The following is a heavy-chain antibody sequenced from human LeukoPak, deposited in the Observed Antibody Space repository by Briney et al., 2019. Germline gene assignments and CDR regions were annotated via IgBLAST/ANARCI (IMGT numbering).Heavy chain of an antibody. CDR3: ARSVWSGQSPHFDY. CDR1: GFTFRNHA. V-gene: IGHV3-30*04. Sequence: GGSLRLSCVMSGFTFRNHAMHWVRQAPGKGLEWVATISYDGSNKNYADSVKGRFTISRDNSKNTLYLQMNSLRAEDTAVYYCARSVWSGQSPHFDYWGQGTLVTVSS. J-gene: IGHJ4*02. D-gene: IGHD3-3*01. CDR2: ISYDGSNK.